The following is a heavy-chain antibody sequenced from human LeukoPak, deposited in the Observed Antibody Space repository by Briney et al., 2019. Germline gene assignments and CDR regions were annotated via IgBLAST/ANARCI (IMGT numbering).Heavy chain of an antibody. CDR1: GFTFSSYW. CDR2: IKQDGSEK. J-gene: IGHJ5*02. V-gene: IGHV3-7*03. CDR3: ARGRYCSGGSCYFDP. Sequence: GGSLGLSCAASGFTFSSYWMSWVRQAPGKGLEWVANIKQDGSEKYYVDSVKGRFTISRDNAKNSLYLQMNSLRAEDTAVYYCARGRYCSGGSCYFDPWGQGTLVTVSS. D-gene: IGHD2-15*01.